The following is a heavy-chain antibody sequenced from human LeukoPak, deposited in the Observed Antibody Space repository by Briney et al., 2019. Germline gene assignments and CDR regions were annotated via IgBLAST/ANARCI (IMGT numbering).Heavy chain of an antibody. J-gene: IGHJ4*02. D-gene: IGHD4-23*01. CDR3: AKAVPKAVVTPSFDY. CDR1: GFTLSSYG. V-gene: IGHV3-23*01. Sequence: GGSLRLSCAASGFTLSSYGMSWVRQAPGKGLEWVSAISGSAVSTYYADSVKGRFTISRDNSKNTLYLQMNSLRVEDTAVYYCAKAVPKAVVTPSFDYWGQGTLVTVSS. CDR2: ISGSAVST.